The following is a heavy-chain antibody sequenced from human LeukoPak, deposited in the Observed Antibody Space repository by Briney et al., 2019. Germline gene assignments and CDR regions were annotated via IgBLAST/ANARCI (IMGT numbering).Heavy chain of an antibody. J-gene: IGHJ4*02. CDR2: INHSGST. CDR3: ARGDWKYGDFDR. V-gene: IGHV4-34*01. Sequence: PSETLSLTCAVYGGSFSGYYWSWIRQPPGKGLEWIGEINHSGSTNYNPSLKSRVTISVDTSKNQFSLKVSSMTAAGTAVYYCARGDWKYGDFDRWGQGTLVTVSS. CDR1: GGSFSGYY. D-gene: IGHD1-7*01.